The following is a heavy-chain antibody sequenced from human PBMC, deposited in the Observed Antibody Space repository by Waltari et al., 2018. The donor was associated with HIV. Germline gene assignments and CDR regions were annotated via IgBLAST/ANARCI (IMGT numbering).Heavy chain of an antibody. CDR2: ITSTSFTR. CDR1: GFAFSTSD. CDR3: ARDRSSSGYYFDY. J-gene: IGHJ4*02. D-gene: IGHD3-22*01. V-gene: IGHV3-48*02. Sequence: EVQLVESGGGLVQPGGSLRLSCAASGFAFSTSDINWVGQAPGKGLLFFSFITSTSFTRYYADSVKGRFTISRDNAKNSLYLQMNSLRDEDTAVYFCARDRSSSGYYFDYWGQGTLVTVSS.